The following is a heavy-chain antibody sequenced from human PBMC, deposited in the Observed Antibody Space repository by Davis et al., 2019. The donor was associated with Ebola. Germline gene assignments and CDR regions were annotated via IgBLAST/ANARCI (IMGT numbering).Heavy chain of an antibody. J-gene: IGHJ4*02. CDR2: IVPDGNKT. CDR3: ARRADY. Sequence: GESLKISCAASGFTFSDSCMSWVRQAPGKGLEWVATIVPDGNKTYYVGSVRVRFTISRDNAQNSLYLQMNSLRAEDTAVYYCARRADYWGQGTLVTVSS. CDR1: GFTFSDSC. V-gene: IGHV3-7*03.